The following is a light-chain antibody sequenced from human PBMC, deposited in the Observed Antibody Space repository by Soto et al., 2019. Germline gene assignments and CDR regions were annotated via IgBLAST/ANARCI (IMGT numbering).Light chain of an antibody. CDR3: TSYTTINTYI. CDR1: SSDIGDYDY. V-gene: IGLV2-14*01. Sequence: QSALTQPASVSASPGQSITISCTGTSSDIGDYDYVSWYQQHPGKAPKLIIYEVINRPSGVSDRFSGSKSGNTASLTISGLQSEDEADYYCTSYTTINTYIFGTGTKVTLL. J-gene: IGLJ1*01. CDR2: EVI.